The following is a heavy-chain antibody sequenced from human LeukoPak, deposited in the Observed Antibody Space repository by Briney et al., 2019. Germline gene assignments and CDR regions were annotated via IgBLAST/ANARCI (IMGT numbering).Heavy chain of an antibody. D-gene: IGHD2/OR15-2a*01. V-gene: IGHV1-8*01. Sequence: GASVKVSCKASGYTFTTYDINWVRRAAEQGLEWMGWMSPDSGHTVYAQKFQGRITMTRDTSLNIAFMEFSTLKSEDTAVYFCVRGTFYFDHWGQGTPVTVSP. CDR3: VRGTFYFDH. CDR2: MSPDSGHT. J-gene: IGHJ4*02. CDR1: GYTFTTYD.